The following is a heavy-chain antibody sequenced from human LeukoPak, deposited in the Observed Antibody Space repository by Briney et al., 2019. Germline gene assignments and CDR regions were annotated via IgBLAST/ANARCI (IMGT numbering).Heavy chain of an antibody. CDR2: IGTGGDT. CDR1: GFAFSSYV. D-gene: IGHD3-9*01. J-gene: IGHJ5*02. Sequence: PGGSLRLSCAASGFAFSSYVLHWVRRAPGKGPEWVSAIGTGGDTYYADSVMGRFTISRDNAKKSLYLQMNSLIAEDMAVYYCARVSRYFDWLLPNWFDPWGQGTLVTVSS. CDR3: ARVSRYFDWLLPNWFDP. V-gene: IGHV3-47*02.